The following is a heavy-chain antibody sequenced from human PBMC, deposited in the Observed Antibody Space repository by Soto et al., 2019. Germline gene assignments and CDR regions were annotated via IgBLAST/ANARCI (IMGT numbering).Heavy chain of an antibody. J-gene: IGHJ4*02. CDR3: AKLRDIVVVTAPIDY. D-gene: IGHD2-21*02. Sequence: PGESLKISGAASGFTFSSYAMSWVRQAPGKGLEWVSAISGSGGSTYYADSVKGRFTISRDNSKNTLYLQMNSLRAEDTAVYYCAKLRDIVVVTAPIDYWGQGPLVTVS. V-gene: IGHV3-23*01. CDR1: GFTFSSYA. CDR2: ISGSGGST.